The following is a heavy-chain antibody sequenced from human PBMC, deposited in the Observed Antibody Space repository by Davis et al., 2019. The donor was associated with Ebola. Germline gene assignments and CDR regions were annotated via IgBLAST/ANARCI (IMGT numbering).Heavy chain of an antibody. V-gene: IGHV3-11*01. CDR1: GFTFSDYY. Sequence: GESLKISCAASGFTFSDYYMSWIRQAPGKGLEWVSYISSSSSTIYYADSVKGRFTISRDNSKNTLYLQMNSLRAEDTAVYYCAKGRIVTVGYFDYWGQGTLVTVSS. CDR3: AKGRIVTVGYFDY. CDR2: ISSSSSTI. D-gene: IGHD2/OR15-2a*01. J-gene: IGHJ4*02.